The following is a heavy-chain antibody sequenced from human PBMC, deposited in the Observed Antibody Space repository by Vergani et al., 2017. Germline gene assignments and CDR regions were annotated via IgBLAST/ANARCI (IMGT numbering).Heavy chain of an antibody. CDR3: AKDLSGRGLQLGGGFDY. D-gene: IGHD5-24*01. CDR1: GFTFDDYA. CDR2: ISWNSGSI. J-gene: IGHJ4*02. V-gene: IGHV3-9*01. Sequence: EVQLVESGGGLVQPGRSLRLSCAASGFTFDDYAMHWVRQAPGKGLEWVSGISWNSGSIGYAASVKGRFTISRDNAKNSLYLQMNSLRAEDTGLYYCAKDLSGRGLQLGGGFDYWGQGTLVTVSS.